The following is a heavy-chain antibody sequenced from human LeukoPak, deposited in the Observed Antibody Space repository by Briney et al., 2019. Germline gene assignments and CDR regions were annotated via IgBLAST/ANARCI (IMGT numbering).Heavy chain of an antibody. CDR2: IHSSGTT. V-gene: IGHV4-4*09. CDR1: GDSISGYY. D-gene: IGHD6-6*01. Sequence: SETLSLTCTVSGDSISGYYYNWIRQPPGKGLEWIGFIHSSGTTEYIPSLRGRVTLSVATSKNQFSLKLSSVTAADTAVYYCARSLIAAPDYWGQGTLVTVSS. J-gene: IGHJ4*02. CDR3: ARSLIAAPDY.